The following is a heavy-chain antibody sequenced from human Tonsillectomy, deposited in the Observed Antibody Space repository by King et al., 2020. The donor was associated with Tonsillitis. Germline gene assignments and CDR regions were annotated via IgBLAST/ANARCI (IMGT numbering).Heavy chain of an antibody. CDR1: GYSFTTYF. V-gene: IGHV5-51*03. J-gene: IGHJ4*02. D-gene: IGHD2-2*01. Sequence: VQLVESGAEVKKPGESLKISCKVSGYSFTTYFIAWVRQMPGKGLEWMGIIYPGDSDTRYSPSFQGQGTTSADKSISTAYLQWSSLKASDTAMYYCARGLYCTSSSCPFDNWGQGTLVTVSS. CDR2: IYPGDSDT. CDR3: ARGLYCTSSSCPFDN.